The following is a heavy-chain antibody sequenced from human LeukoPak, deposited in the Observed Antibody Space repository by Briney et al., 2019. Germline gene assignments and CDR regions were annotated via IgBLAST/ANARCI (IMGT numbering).Heavy chain of an antibody. D-gene: IGHD3-22*01. CDR2: INHSGST. J-gene: IGHJ4*02. V-gene: IGHV4-38-2*02. Sequence: SETLSLTCTVSGYSISSGYYWGWIRQPPGKGLEWIGEINHSGSTNYNPSLKSRVTISVDTSKNQFSLKLSSVTAADTAVYYCARAGRYYYDSSGYYVPSRYYFDYWGQGTLVTVSS. CDR1: GYSISSGYY. CDR3: ARAGRYYYDSSGYYVPSRYYFDY.